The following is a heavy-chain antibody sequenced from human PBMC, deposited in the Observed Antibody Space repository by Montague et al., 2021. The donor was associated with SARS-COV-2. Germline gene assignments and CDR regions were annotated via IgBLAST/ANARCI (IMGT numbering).Heavy chain of an antibody. V-gene: IGHV4-59*01. CDR1: GASIDSDN. J-gene: IGHJ6*02. CDR3: ARADFSGHYAGRFCSNGLDV. D-gene: IGHD3-22*01. Sequence: SETLSLTCTVSGASIDSDNWNWIRQPPGKGLEWIGDITYSGNTNYNTPLKSRGTISGDTYKNQLSLRLSSVTAADTAVYYCARADFSGHYAGRFCSNGLDVWGQGTTVTVSS. CDR2: ITYSGNT.